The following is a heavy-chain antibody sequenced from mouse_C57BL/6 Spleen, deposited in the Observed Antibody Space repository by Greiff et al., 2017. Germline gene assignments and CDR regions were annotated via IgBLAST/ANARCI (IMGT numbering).Heavy chain of an antibody. CDR2: IYPGDGDT. CDR1: GYAFSSYW. V-gene: IGHV1-80*01. D-gene: IGHD1-1*01. CDR3: ARGGVYYGSSPFAY. Sequence: QVQLQQSGAELVKPGASVKISCKASGYAFSSYWMNWVKQRPGKGLEWIGQIYPGDGDTNYNGKFKGKATLTAYKSSSTAYMQLSSLTSEDSAVYFCARGGVYYGSSPFAYWGQGTLVTVSA. J-gene: IGHJ3*01.